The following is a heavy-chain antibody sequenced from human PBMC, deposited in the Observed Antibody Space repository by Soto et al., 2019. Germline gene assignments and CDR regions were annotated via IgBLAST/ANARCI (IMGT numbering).Heavy chain of an antibody. CDR3: AIQDWIWSGYYIDYYYYGMDV. Sequence: QVQLVQSGAEVKKPGASVKVSCKASGYTFTSYGISWVRQAPGQGLEWMGWISAYNGNTNYAQKLQGRVTMTTDTSTSTAYMELRSLRSDDTAVYYCAIQDWIWSGYYIDYYYYGMDVWGQGTTVTVSS. D-gene: IGHD3-3*01. CDR2: ISAYNGNT. J-gene: IGHJ6*02. V-gene: IGHV1-18*01. CDR1: GYTFTSYG.